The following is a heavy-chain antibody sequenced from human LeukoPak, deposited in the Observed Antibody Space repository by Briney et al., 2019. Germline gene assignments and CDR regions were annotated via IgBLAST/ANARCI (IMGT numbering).Heavy chain of an antibody. CDR2: INSSSITI. J-gene: IGHJ6*04. D-gene: IGHD3-10*01. V-gene: IGHV3-48*04. Sequence: GASLTLSCAASGFTFSDYSMNWVRQAPGKGLEWIAYINSSSITIYHADSVKGRFSISRDNAKNSVYLQMNSLRGEDTALYYCARSYASGPDRYLDVWGEGTTVTVSS. CDR1: GFTFSDYS. CDR3: ARSYASGPDRYLDV.